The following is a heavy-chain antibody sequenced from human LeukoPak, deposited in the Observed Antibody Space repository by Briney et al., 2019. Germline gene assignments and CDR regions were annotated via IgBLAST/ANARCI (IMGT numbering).Heavy chain of an antibody. CDR3: ARAATLGYCSSTSCYIPYSYYGMDV. J-gene: IGHJ6*04. CDR2: INHSGST. D-gene: IGHD2-2*02. Sequence: SETLSLTCAVYGGSFSGYYWSWIRQPPGKGLEWIGEINHSGSTNYNPSLKSRVTISVDTSKNQFSLKLSSVTAADTAVYYCARAATLGYCSSTSCYIPYSYYGMDVWAKGTRFTVSS. CDR1: GGSFSGYY. V-gene: IGHV4-34*01.